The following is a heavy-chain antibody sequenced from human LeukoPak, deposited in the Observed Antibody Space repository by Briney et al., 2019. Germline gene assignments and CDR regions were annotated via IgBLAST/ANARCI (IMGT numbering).Heavy chain of an antibody. Sequence: ASVKVSCKASGYTFTSYGISWVRQAPGQGLEWMGWISAYNGNTNYAQKLQGRVTVTTDTSTSTAYMELRSLRSDDTAVYYCARGPRYCSSTSCYATTYYYYGMDVWGQGTTVTVSS. D-gene: IGHD2-2*01. CDR1: GYTFTSYG. CDR2: ISAYNGNT. J-gene: IGHJ6*02. CDR3: ARGPRYCSSTSCYATTYYYYGMDV. V-gene: IGHV1-18*01.